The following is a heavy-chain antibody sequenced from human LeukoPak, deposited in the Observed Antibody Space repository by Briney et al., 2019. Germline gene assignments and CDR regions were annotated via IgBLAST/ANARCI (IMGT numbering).Heavy chain of an antibody. D-gene: IGHD6-19*01. J-gene: IGHJ6*03. CDR1: GFTFSSYG. V-gene: IGHV3-30*02. Sequence: PGGSLRLSCAASGFTFSSYGMHWVRQAPGKGLEWVAFIRYDGSNKYYADSVKGRFTISRDNSKNTLYLQMNSLRAEDTAVYYCANPIAVAVTSYYYYYMDVWGKGTTVTISS. CDR3: ANPIAVAVTSYYYYYMDV. CDR2: IRYDGSNK.